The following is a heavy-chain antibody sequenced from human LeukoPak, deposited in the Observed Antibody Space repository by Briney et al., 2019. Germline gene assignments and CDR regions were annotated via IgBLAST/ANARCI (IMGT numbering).Heavy chain of an antibody. CDR3: ARSWELLGGGAFDI. J-gene: IGHJ3*02. CDR1: GGSISSYY. CDR2: IYYSGST. V-gene: IGHV4-59*01. Sequence: RSSETPSLTCTVSGGSISSYYWSWIRQPPGKGLEWIGYIYYSGSTNYNPSLKSRVTISVDTSKNQFSLKLSSVTAADTAVYYCARSWELLGGGAFDIWGQGTMVTVSS. D-gene: IGHD1-26*01.